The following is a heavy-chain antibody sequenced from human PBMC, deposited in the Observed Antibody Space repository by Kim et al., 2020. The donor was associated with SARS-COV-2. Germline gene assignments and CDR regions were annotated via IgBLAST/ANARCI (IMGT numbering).Heavy chain of an antibody. CDR2: IYTGDSDT. CDR1: GYSFTSYW. Sequence: GESLKISCKGSGYSFTSYWIGWVRQMPGKGLEWMGIIYTGDSDTRYSPSFQGQVTISADKSISTAYLQWSSLKASDTAMYYCARGNGADYYDSRNAFDIWGQGTMVTVSS. CDR3: ARGNGADYYDSRNAFDI. D-gene: IGHD3-22*01. V-gene: IGHV5-51*01. J-gene: IGHJ3*02.